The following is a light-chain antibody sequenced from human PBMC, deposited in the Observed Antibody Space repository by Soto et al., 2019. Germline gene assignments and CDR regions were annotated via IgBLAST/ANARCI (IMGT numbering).Light chain of an antibody. CDR1: QGISSD. CDR3: QQYYSYPPMT. V-gene: IGKV1-8*01. J-gene: IGKJ1*01. Sequence: AIRMTQSPSSLSASTGDRVTITCRASQGISSDLAWYQQKPGKAPKLLIYAASTLQSGVPSRFSGSGSGTDFTLTISCLQSEDFATYYCQQYYSYPPMTFGQGTKVEIK. CDR2: AAS.